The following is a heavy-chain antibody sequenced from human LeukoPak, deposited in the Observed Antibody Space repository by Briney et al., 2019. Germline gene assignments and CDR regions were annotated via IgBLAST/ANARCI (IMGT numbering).Heavy chain of an antibody. CDR3: ASGCSSTSCYPY. Sequence: GGSLRLSCAASGFTFSSYSMNWVRQAPGKGLEWVSSISSSSSYIYYADSVKGRFTISRDNAKNSLYLQMNSLRAEDTAVYYCASGCSSTSCYPYRGQGTLVTVSS. V-gene: IGHV3-21*01. CDR1: GFTFSSYS. J-gene: IGHJ4*02. CDR2: ISSSSSYI. D-gene: IGHD2-2*01.